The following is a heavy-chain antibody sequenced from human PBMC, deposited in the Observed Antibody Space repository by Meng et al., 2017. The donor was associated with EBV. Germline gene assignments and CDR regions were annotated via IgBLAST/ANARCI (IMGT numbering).Heavy chain of an antibody. Sequence: RQRQESGPGLVKPSETLSLTCTVSGGSISSSSYYWGWIRQPPGKGLEWIGSIYYSGSTYYNPSLKSRVTISVDTSKNQFSLKLSSVTAADTAVYYCARVVATIFTNWFDPWGQGTLVTVSS. CDR3: ARVVATIFTNWFDP. CDR2: IYYSGST. D-gene: IGHD5-12*01. V-gene: IGHV4-39*07. CDR1: GGSISSSSYY. J-gene: IGHJ5*02.